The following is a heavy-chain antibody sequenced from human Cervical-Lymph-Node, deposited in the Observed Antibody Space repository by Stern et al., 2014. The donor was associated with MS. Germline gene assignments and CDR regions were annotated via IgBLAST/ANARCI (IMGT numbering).Heavy chain of an antibody. D-gene: IGHD3-10*01. Sequence: EVQLVESGGGLVQPGASLTLSCVASGFTFSVYWMSWVRQAPGQGLEWVANIRDDGSDKYYVDSVKGRFTISRDNAKNSLYLQMNSLRGEDTAVYFCGRFTRGSPSDYWGQGTQVTVSP. CDR3: GRFTRGSPSDY. CDR1: GFTFSVYW. CDR2: IRDDGSDK. V-gene: IGHV3-7*01. J-gene: IGHJ4*02.